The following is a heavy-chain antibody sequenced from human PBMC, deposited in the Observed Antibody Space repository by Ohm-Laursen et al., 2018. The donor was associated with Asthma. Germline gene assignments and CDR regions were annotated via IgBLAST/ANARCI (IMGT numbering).Heavy chain of an antibody. V-gene: IGHV3-33*06. CDR1: GFTFSSFG. CDR3: AKETGIVVVPAEYFDY. Sequence: SLRLSCAASGFTFSSFGMHWVRQAPGTGLEWVALIWYDGSNKYYADSVKGRFTISRDDSKNTLYLQMNSLRAEDTAVYYCAKETGIVVVPAEYFDYWGQGTLVTVSS. CDR2: IWYDGSNK. J-gene: IGHJ4*02. D-gene: IGHD2-2*01.